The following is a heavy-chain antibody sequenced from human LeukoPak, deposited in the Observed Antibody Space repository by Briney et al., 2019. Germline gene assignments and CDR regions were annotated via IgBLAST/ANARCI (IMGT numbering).Heavy chain of an antibody. J-gene: IGHJ4*02. V-gene: IGHV1-69*04. Sequence: SVKVFCKASGGTFSSYAISWVRQAPGQGLEWMGRIIPILGIANYAQKFQGRVAITADKSTSTAYMELSSLRSEDTAVYYCARAGYSSSWYDWGQGTLVTVSS. CDR2: IIPILGIA. CDR1: GGTFSSYA. D-gene: IGHD6-13*01. CDR3: ARAGYSSSWYD.